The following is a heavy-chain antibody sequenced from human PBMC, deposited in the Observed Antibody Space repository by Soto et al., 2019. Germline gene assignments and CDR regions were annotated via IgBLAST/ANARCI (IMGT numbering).Heavy chain of an antibody. V-gene: IGHV2-70*11. CDR3: ARSIAAAGTNYSYGMDV. CDR1: WFSLSTRGMC. J-gene: IGHJ6*02. CDR2: IDWDDDK. D-gene: IGHD6-13*01. Sequence: SGPTLLNPTQSLTLTCTYSWFSLSTRGMCVSWMRQPPGKALEWLARIDWDDDKYYSTSLKTRLTISKDTSKNHVVLTMTNMDPVDTATYYCARSIAAAGTNYSYGMDVWGQGTTVTVSS.